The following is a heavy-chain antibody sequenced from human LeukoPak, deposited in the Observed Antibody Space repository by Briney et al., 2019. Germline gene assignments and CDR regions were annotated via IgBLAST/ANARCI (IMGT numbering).Heavy chain of an antibody. D-gene: IGHD4-11*01. CDR3: AREDYSGGNNWFDF. CDR2: IFYSGST. V-gene: IGHV4-59*01. CDR1: GGSINNYY. J-gene: IGHJ5*01. Sequence: SGTLSLTCTVSGGSINNYYWSWIRQPPGKGLEGIGSIFYSGSTNYNPSLKSRVIISVDTSKNQFSLKLSSVTAADTAVYFCAREDYSGGNNWFDFWGQGTLVAVSS.